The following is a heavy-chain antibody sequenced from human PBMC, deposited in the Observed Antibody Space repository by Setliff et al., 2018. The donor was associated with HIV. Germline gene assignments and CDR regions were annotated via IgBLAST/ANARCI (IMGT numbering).Heavy chain of an antibody. CDR2: IYTSRGT. D-gene: IGHD2-15*01. V-gene: IGHV4-4*09. CDR3: ARSVPRYCSGGSCYPPLFDY. CDR1: GGSISGYH. Sequence: PSETLSLTCTVSGGSISGYHWNWLRQTPGKGLEWIGYIYTSRGTNYNHSLRTRVIISVDTSNQFSLKLSSVTAADTAVYYCARSVPRYCSGGSCYPPLFDYWGQGTLVTVSS. J-gene: IGHJ4*02.